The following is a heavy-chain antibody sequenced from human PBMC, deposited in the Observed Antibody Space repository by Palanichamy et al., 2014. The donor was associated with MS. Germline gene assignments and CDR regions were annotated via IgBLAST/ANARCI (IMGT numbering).Heavy chain of an antibody. D-gene: IGHD2-2*01. Sequence: EVQLVESGEAWYSPARSLRLSCAASGFTFDDYAMHWVRQAPGKGLEWVSGISWNSGSIGYADSVKGRFTISRDNAKNSLYLQMNSLRAEDTALYYCAMGDCSSTSCYSRIAAAGDWGQGTLVTVSS. CDR3: AMGDCSSTSCYSRIAAAGD. CDR1: GFTFDDYA. V-gene: IGHV3-9*01. J-gene: IGHJ4*02. CDR2: ISWNSGSI.